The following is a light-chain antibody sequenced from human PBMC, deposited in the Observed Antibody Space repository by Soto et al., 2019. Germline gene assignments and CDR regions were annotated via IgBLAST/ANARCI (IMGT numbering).Light chain of an antibody. CDR1: QSVSSSL. CDR2: GAS. V-gene: IGKV3-20*01. Sequence: EIVLTQSPGTLCLSPGERATLSCGASQSVSSSLLAWYQQKPGQAPRLLIYGASSRATGIPDRSSGSGSGTDFSLTISRLEPEDFAVYYCQQYGNSPETFGQGTKVDIK. J-gene: IGKJ1*01. CDR3: QQYGNSPET.